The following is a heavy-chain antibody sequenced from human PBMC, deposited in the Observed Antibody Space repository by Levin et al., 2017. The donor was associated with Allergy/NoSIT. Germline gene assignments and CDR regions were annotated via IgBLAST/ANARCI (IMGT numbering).Heavy chain of an antibody. V-gene: IGHV4-39*07. CDR2: MSYTGAI. CDR3: VRDGNSAMVTT. CDR1: GDSISTSISH. D-gene: IGHD5-18*01. Sequence: SETLSLTCTVSGDSISTSISHWGWIHQPPGRGLDWIGTMSYTGAINYNPSLKSRVIMSVDKSKNQFSLKLTSVTAADTAVYFCVRDGNSAMVTTWGQGTLVTVSS. J-gene: IGHJ5*02.